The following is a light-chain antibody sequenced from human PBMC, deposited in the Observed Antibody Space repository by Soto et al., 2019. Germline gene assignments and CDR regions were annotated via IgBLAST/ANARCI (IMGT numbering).Light chain of an antibody. V-gene: IGLV2-11*01. CDR3: CSYAGSYFFV. Sequence: QSALTQPRSVSGSPGQSVTISCTGTSSDVGGYNYVSWYQQHPGKAPKLILYDVTKRPSGVPDRFSGSKSGNTDSLTSSGLQAEDEADYHCCSYAGSYFFVFGTGTKLTV. CDR2: DVT. J-gene: IGLJ1*01. CDR1: SSDVGGYNY.